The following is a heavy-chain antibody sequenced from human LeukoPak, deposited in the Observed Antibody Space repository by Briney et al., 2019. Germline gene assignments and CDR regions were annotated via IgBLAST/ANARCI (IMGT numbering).Heavy chain of an antibody. V-gene: IGHV3-21*01. J-gene: IGHJ6*02. CDR1: EFTFSSYT. CDR2: IGGVSTST. D-gene: IGHD3-10*01. CDR3: ARVGGSGTLSGMDV. Sequence: GGSLRLSCVASEFTFSSYTMNWVRQAPGKGLEWVSSIGGVSTSTYYADSVKGRFTISRDNAKNSLYLQMNSLRAEDTAVYYCARVGGSGTLSGMDVWGQGTTVIVSS.